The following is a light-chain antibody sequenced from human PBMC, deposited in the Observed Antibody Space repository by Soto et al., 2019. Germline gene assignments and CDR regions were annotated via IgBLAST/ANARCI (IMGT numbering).Light chain of an antibody. CDR3: QQYYSTPQT. CDR1: QSVLYSSNNKNY. CDR2: WAS. V-gene: IGKV4-1*01. J-gene: IGKJ1*01. Sequence: DIVMTQSPDSLAVSLGERATINCKSSQSVLYSSNNKNYLAWYQQKPGQPPRLLISWASTRESGVPARFSGSGSGTDFTLTISTLQAEDVAVYYCQQYYSTPQTFGQGTKVEIK.